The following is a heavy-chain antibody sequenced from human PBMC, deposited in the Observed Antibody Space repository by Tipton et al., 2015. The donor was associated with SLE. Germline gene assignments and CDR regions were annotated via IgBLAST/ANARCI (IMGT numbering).Heavy chain of an antibody. J-gene: IGHJ5*02. Sequence: QLVQSGAEVKKPGSSVKVSCKASGGTFSSYAISWVRQAPGQGLEWMGWINPNSGGTNYAQKFQGRVTMTRDTSISTAYMELSRLRSDDTAVYYCARGQLAAAGRFDPWGQGTLVTVSS. CDR1: GGTFSSYA. D-gene: IGHD6-19*01. CDR3: ARGQLAAAGRFDP. V-gene: IGHV1-2*02. CDR2: INPNSGGT.